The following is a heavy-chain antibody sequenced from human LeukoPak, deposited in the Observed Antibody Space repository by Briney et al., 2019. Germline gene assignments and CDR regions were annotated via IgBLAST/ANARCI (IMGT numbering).Heavy chain of an antibody. CDR1: GYTFTSYY. V-gene: IGHV1-46*03. Sequence: ASVKVSCKASGYTFTSYYMHWVRQAPGQGLEWMGIINPSGGSTSYAQKFQGRVTMTRDTSTSTVYMELSSLRSEDTAVYYCSAVAVFRGGFDYWGQGTLVTVSS. D-gene: IGHD6-19*01. CDR3: SAVAVFRGGFDY. J-gene: IGHJ4*02. CDR2: INPSGGST.